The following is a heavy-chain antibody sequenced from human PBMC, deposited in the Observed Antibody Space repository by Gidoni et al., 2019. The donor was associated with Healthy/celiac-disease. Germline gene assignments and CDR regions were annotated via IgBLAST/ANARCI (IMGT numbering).Heavy chain of an antibody. D-gene: IGHD4-17*01. V-gene: IGHV1-2*06. J-gene: IGHJ3*02. CDR2: INPNSGGT. Sequence: QVQLVQSGAEVKKPGASVKVSCKASGYTFTGDYMHWVRQAPGQGLEWMGRINPNSGGTNYAQKFQGRVTMTRDTSISTAYMELSRLRSDDTAVYYCAREPYGDYGYAFDIWGQGTMVTVSS. CDR1: GYTFTGDY. CDR3: AREPYGDYGYAFDI.